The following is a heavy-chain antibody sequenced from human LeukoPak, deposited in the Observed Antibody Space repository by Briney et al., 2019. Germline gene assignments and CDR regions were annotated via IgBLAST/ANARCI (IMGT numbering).Heavy chain of an antibody. CDR1: GFTFSTYG. Sequence: GGSLRLSCAASGFTFSTYGMHWVRQAPGKGLEWVAVIWYGGSSKFYADSVKGRFTISRDDSKNTVYLQMNSLRAEDTAVYYCTAGTGYYFDYWGQGTLVIVSS. D-gene: IGHD6-13*01. V-gene: IGHV3-33*03. J-gene: IGHJ4*02. CDR3: TAGTGYYFDY. CDR2: IWYGGSSK.